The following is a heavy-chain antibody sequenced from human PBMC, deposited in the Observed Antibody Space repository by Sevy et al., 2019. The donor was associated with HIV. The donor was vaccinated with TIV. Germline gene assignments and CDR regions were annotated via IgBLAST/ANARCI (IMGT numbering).Heavy chain of an antibody. J-gene: IGHJ4*02. V-gene: IGHV3-9*01. CDR3: AKDINSGTLRSYSFDY. CDR1: GFTFNDYA. CDR2: ISWNSANI. Sequence: GGSLRLSCVASGFTFNDYAMHWVRQAPGKGLEWVSSISWNSANIDYAGSVKDRFTISRDNAKNSLYLQMSSLRGEDTALYYCAKDINSGTLRSYSFDYWGQGILVTVSP. D-gene: IGHD1-1*01.